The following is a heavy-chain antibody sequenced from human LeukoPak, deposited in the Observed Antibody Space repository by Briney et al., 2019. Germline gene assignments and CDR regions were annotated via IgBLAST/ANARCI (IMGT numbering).Heavy chain of an antibody. V-gene: IGHV6-1*01. D-gene: IGHD1-26*01. Sequence: SQTLSLTCAISGDSVSSKSASWNWIRQSPSRGLKWLGRTYSRSKWFNDYAVSVKSRITINPDTSKNQFSLHLSFVTPDDTAVYYCARGTGSLDYWGQGTLVTVSS. J-gene: IGHJ4*02. CDR1: GDSVSSKSAS. CDR3: ARGTGSLDY. CDR2: TYSRSKWFN.